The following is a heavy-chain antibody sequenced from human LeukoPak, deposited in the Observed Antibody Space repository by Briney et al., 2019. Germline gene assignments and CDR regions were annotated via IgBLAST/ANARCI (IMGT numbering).Heavy chain of an antibody. V-gene: IGHV3-21*01. CDR3: ARLAGQTYYYYYMDV. J-gene: IGHJ6*03. D-gene: IGHD6-19*01. Sequence: GGSLRLSCAASGFTFSSYSMNWVRQAPGKGLEWVSSISSSSSYIYYADSVKGRFTISRDNAKNSLYLQMNCLRAEDTAVYYCARLAGQTYYYYYMDVWGKGTTVTVSS. CDR2: ISSSSSYI. CDR1: GFTFSSYS.